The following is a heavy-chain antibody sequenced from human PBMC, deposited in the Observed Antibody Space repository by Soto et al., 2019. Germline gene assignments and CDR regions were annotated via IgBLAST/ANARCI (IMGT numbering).Heavy chain of an antibody. V-gene: IGHV1-46*03. D-gene: IGHD6-13*01. CDR2: INPSGGST. CDR3: ARGVFFGRYSSSWYSESWFDP. CDR1: GYTFTSYY. Sequence: ASVKVSCKASGYTFTSYYMHWVRQAPGQGLEWMGIINPSGGSTSYAQKFQGRVTMTRDTSTSTVCMELSSLRSGDTAVYYCARGVFFGRYSSSWYSESWFDPWGQGTLVTVSS. J-gene: IGHJ5*02.